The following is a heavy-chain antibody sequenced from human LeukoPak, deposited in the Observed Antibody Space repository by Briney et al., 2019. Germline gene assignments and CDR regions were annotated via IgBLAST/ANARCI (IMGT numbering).Heavy chain of an antibody. CDR3: ARRRRQLRYFDWSGFDY. J-gene: IGHJ4*02. CDR1: GGSFSGYY. CDR2: IYYSGNT. Sequence: PSETLSLTCAVYGGSFSGYYWSWIRQPPGKGLEWIGSIYYSGNTYYNPSLKSRVTISVDTSKNQFSLTLSSVTAADTAVYYCARRRRQLRYFDWSGFDYWGQGTLVTVSS. D-gene: IGHD3-9*01. V-gene: IGHV4-34*01.